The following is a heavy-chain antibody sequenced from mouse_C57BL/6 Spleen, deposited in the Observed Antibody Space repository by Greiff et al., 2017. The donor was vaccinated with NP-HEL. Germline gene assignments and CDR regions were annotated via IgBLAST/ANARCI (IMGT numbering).Heavy chain of an antibody. J-gene: IGHJ4*01. CDR3: AKGYSSYAMDY. V-gene: IGHV2-3*01. Sequence: VKLVESGPGLVAPSQSLSITCTVSGFSFTSYGVSWVRQPPGKGLEWLGVIWGDGSTNNHSALISRLSISKDNSKSQVVLKLNSLQTDDTATYYCAKGYSSYAMDYWGQGTSVTVSS. CDR1: GFSFTSYG. D-gene: IGHD2-14*01. CDR2: IWGDGST.